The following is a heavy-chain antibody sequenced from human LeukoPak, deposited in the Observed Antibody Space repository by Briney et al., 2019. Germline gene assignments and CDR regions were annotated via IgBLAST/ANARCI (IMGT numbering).Heavy chain of an antibody. CDR2: ISSSGRYI. CDR1: GFTFSSHS. CDR3: TRDQSSDISCYVY. D-gene: IGHD3-22*01. V-gene: IGHV3-21*06. Sequence: GGSLRLSCAASGFTFSSHSMNWVRQAPGKGLEGVSSISSSGRYIYYADSVEGRFTVSRDNAKSSVHLQMDSLKAEDTAVYYCTRDQSSDISCYVYWGQGTLVTVSS. J-gene: IGHJ4*02.